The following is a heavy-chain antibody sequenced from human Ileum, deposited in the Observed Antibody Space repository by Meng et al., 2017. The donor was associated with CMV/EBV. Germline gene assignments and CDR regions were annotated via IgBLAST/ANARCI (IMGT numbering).Heavy chain of an antibody. CDR1: GYTFTSYD. J-gene: IGHJ5*02. V-gene: IGHV1-8*01. D-gene: IGHD6-6*01. CDR2: MNPNSGYT. CDR3: ARTSTSSYYNWFDP. Sequence: ASVKVSCKASGYTFTSYDINWVRQATGQGLEWMGWMNPNSGYTVYAQKFQGRVTMTRNTSISAAYMELSSLRSEDTAVYYCARTSTSSYYNWFDPWGQGTRVTGYS.